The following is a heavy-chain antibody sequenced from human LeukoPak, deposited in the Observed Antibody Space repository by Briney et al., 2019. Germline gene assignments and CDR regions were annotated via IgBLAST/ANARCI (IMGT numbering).Heavy chain of an antibody. V-gene: IGHV4-59*01. CDR2: IYYSGST. J-gene: IGHJ4*02. D-gene: IGHD1-26*01. CDR3: AGQGGAGYFDY. CDR1: GGSISNYY. Sequence: PSETLSLTCTVSGGSISNYYWSWIRQPPGKGLEWIGYIYYSGSTNYNPSLKSRVTISVDTSKNQFSLKLSSVTAADTAVYYCAGQGGAGYFDYWGQGTLVTVSS.